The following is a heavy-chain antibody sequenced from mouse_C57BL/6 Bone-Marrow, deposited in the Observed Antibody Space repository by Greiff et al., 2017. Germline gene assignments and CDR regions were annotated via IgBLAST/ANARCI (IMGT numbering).Heavy chain of an antibody. CDR1: GFTFSDYY. CDR3: ARRGPSYAMDY. CDR2: ISNGGGST. V-gene: IGHV5-12*01. J-gene: IGHJ4*01. Sequence: EVKLMESGGGLVQPGGSLKLSCAASGFTFSDYYMYWVRQTPEKRLEWVAYISNGGGSTYYPDTVKGRFTISRDNAKNTLYLQMSRLKSEDTAMYYCARRGPSYAMDYWGQGTSVTVSS.